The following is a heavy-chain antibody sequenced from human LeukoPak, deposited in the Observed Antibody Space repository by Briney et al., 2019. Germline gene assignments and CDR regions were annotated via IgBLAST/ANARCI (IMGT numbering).Heavy chain of an antibody. Sequence: GGSLRLSCAASGFPLSGYWMHWVRQGPGKGLVWVSRINSDGRSTAYADSVKGRFTVSRDNAKNTLYLQMNSLRAEDTAVYYCARDSSSYYFDYWGQGTLVTVSS. CDR3: ARDSSSYYFDY. J-gene: IGHJ4*02. CDR1: GFPLSGYW. CDR2: INSDGRST. D-gene: IGHD6-6*01. V-gene: IGHV3-74*03.